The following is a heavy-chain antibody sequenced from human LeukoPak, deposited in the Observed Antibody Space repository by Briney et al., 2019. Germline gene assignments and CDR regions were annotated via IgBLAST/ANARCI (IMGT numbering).Heavy chain of an antibody. CDR1: GFTFSSYS. CDR3: ATDYPRHYLGFPDY. J-gene: IGHJ4*02. Sequence: PGGSLELSCAAPGFTFSSYSMNWVRQAPGKGLEWVSYISSGSITIYYADSVKGRFTISRDNAKNSLYLQMNSLRDENTPVYYWATDYPRHYLGFPDYWGQGTLVTVSS. D-gene: IGHD4-11*01. CDR2: ISSGSITI. V-gene: IGHV3-48*02.